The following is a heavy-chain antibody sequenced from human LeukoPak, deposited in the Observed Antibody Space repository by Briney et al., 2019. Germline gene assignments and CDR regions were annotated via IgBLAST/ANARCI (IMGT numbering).Heavy chain of an antibody. CDR2: IRYDGSNK. J-gene: IGHJ3*02. Sequence: PGGSLRLXCAASGFTFSSYGMHWVRQAPGKGLEWVAFIRYDGSNKYYADSVKGRFTISRDNSKNTLYLQMNSLRAEDTAVYYCAKDSDYDFWSGYSRYDAFDIWGQGTMVTVSS. CDR1: GFTFSSYG. D-gene: IGHD3-3*01. CDR3: AKDSDYDFWSGYSRYDAFDI. V-gene: IGHV3-30*02.